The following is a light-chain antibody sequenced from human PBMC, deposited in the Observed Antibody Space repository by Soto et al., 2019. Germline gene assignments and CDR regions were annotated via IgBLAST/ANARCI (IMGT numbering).Light chain of an antibody. CDR1: QSVSSSY. Sequence: ILLMQYPCTLCLSTSQRATLSCGASQSVSSSYLAWYQQKPGQAPRLLIYGASSRATGIPDRFSGSGSGTDFTLTISRLETEDFAVYYCQQYGSSGTFGQGTKVDIK. CDR2: GAS. CDR3: QQYGSSGT. J-gene: IGKJ1*01. V-gene: IGKV3-20*01.